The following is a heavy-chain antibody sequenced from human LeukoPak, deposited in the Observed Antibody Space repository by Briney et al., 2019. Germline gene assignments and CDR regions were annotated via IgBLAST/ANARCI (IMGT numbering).Heavy chain of an antibody. CDR1: GYTFTSYG. CDR2: MNPNSGNT. CDR3: ARGSFWSGHFLRY. D-gene: IGHD3-3*01. V-gene: IGHV1-8*03. Sequence: ASVKVSCKASGYTFTSYGISWVRQATGQGLEWMGWMNPNSGNTGYAQKFQARVTITRNSSISTAYMELSSLRSEDTAVYYCARGSFWSGHFLRYWGQGTLVTVSS. J-gene: IGHJ4*02.